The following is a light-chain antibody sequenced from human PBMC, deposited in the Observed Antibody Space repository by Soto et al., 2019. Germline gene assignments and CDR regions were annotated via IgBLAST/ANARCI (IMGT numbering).Light chain of an antibody. J-gene: IGKJ4*01. CDR2: GAS. CDR3: QQYNNWPLP. V-gene: IGKV3-15*01. Sequence: EIVMTQSPATLSVSPGERATLSCRASQSVGSNLAWYQQKPGQAPRLLIHGASTRATGIPARFSGSGSGTDFTPAVSSLQSEDFAVSYCQQYNNWPLPFGGGTKVEI. CDR1: QSVGSN.